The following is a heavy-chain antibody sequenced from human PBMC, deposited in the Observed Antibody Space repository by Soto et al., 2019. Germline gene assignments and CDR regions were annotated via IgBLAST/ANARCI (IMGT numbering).Heavy chain of an antibody. V-gene: IGHV4-59*01. J-gene: IGHJ4*02. CDR2: VYYSGNV. CDR1: GGSISSYY. Sequence: SETLSLTCTVSGGSISSYYWSWVRQPPGKGLQWIGYVYYSGNVNYNPSLKSRVTIPVDPSKNQFSLRLTSVTAADTAMYYCARVYCSGTSCYSFDSWGQGTLVTVSS. D-gene: IGHD2-2*01. CDR3: ARVYCSGTSCYSFDS.